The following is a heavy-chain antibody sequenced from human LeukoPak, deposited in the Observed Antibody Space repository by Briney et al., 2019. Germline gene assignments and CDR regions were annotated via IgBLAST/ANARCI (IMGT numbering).Heavy chain of an antibody. CDR2: INTSGST. J-gene: IGHJ4*02. D-gene: IGHD3-16*01. Sequence: SETLSLTCTVSGGSISSGTYYWNWIRQPAGKGLEWVGLINTSGSTNYNPSLKSRVTISIDTSKNQFSLKLSSVTAADTAVYYCARLGELHFDYWGQGTLVTVSS. CDR3: ARLGELHFDY. V-gene: IGHV4-61*02. CDR1: GGSISSGTYY.